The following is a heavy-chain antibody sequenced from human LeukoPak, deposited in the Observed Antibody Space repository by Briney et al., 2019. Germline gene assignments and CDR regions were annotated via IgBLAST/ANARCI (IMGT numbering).Heavy chain of an antibody. Sequence: SETLSLTCTVSGGSISTSNYYWGWIRQPPGKGLEWIGSIYYSGSTYYNPSLKSRVTISVDTSKNQFSLKLSSVTAADTAVYYCANRRSRIAVAGTWGQGTLVTVSS. J-gene: IGHJ4*02. CDR3: ANRRSRIAVAGT. V-gene: IGHV4-39*01. D-gene: IGHD6-19*01. CDR1: GGSISTSNYY. CDR2: IYYSGST.